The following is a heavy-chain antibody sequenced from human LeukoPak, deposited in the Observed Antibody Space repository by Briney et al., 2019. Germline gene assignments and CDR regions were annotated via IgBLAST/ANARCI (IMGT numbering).Heavy chain of an antibody. J-gene: IGHJ5*02. V-gene: IGHV4-4*07. CDR3: ARDRRHTAMSGDWFDP. CDR2: IYTSGST. D-gene: IGHD5-18*01. Sequence: SETLSLTCTVSGGSISSYYWSWIRQPAGKGLEWIGRIYTSGSTNYNPSLKSRVTMSVDTSKNQFSLKLSSVTAADTAVYYCARDRRHTAMSGDWFDPWGQGTLVTVSS. CDR1: GGSISSYY.